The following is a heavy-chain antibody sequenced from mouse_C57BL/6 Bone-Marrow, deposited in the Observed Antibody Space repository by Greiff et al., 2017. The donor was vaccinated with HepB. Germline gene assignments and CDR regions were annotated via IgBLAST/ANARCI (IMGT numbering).Heavy chain of an antibody. D-gene: IGHD3-2*02. CDR1: GYSITSGYY. Sequence: EVKLMESGPGLVKPSQSLSLTCSVTGYSITSGYYWNWIRQFPGNKLEWMGYISYDGSNNYNPSLKNRISITRDTSKNQFFLKLNSVTTEGTATYYCARGGGAAHPTRGYYFDYWGQGTTLTVSS. V-gene: IGHV3-6*01. CDR2: ISYDGSN. CDR3: ARGGGAAHPTRGYYFDY. J-gene: IGHJ2*01.